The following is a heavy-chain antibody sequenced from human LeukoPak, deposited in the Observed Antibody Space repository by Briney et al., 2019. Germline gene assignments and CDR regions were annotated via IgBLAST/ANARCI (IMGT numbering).Heavy chain of an antibody. J-gene: IGHJ5*02. Sequence: SETLSLTCTVSGGSISSGGYYWSWIRQHPGKGLEWIGYIYYSGSTYYNPSLKSRVTISVDTSKNQFSLKLSSVTAADMAVYYCARGGIAAQYNWFDPWGQGTLVTVSS. CDR3: ARGGIAAQYNWFDP. CDR1: GGSISSGGYY. D-gene: IGHD6-13*01. V-gene: IGHV4-31*03. CDR2: IYYSGST.